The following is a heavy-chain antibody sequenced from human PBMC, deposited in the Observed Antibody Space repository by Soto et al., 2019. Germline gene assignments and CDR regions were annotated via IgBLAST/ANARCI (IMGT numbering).Heavy chain of an antibody. D-gene: IGHD1-7*01. CDR3: GRDRAGTTWSCNGMDV. CDR1: AASVSSGSYF. J-gene: IGHJ6*02. V-gene: IGHV4-61*01. CDR2: IYYTGST. Sequence: QVQLQESGPGLVKPSETLSLTCTISAASVSSGSYFWVWFRQPPGKGLQWLGYIYYTGSTNYNPQLKSRCNMSQDTSNTQVSLMLSSVTGADAAVYYCGRDRAGTTWSCNGMDVCRRGSTVTVSS.